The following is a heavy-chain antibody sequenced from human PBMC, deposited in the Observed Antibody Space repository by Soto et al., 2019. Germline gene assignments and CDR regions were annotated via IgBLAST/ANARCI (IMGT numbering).Heavy chain of an antibody. Sequence: GESLKISCKGSGYSFTSYWIGWVRQMPGKGLECMGIIYPGDSDTRYSPSFQGQVTISADKSISTAYLQWSSLKASDTAIYYCARTFGGHLYSFDFWGQGTLVTVSS. CDR1: GYSFTSYW. CDR3: ARTFGGHLYSFDF. J-gene: IGHJ4*02. D-gene: IGHD3-16*01. V-gene: IGHV5-51*01. CDR2: IYPGDSDT.